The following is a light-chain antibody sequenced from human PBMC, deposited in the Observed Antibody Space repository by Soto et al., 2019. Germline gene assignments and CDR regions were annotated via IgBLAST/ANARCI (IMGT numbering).Light chain of an antibody. V-gene: IGLV1-44*01. CDR3: QSYDRSLSSPI. Sequence: QSVLTQPPSASGTPGQRVTISCSGSSSNIGSNTVNWYQQLPGTAPKLLIYSNNQRPSGVPDRFSGSKSGTSASLAISGLQSEDEADYYCQSYDRSLSSPIFGGGTKLTVL. CDR1: SSNIGSNT. J-gene: IGLJ2*01. CDR2: SNN.